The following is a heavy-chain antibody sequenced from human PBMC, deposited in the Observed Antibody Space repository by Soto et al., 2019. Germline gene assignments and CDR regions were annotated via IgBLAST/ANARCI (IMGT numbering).Heavy chain of an antibody. CDR1: GGSISSGGYY. Sequence: QVQLQESGPGLVKPSQTLSLTCTVSGGSISSGGYYWSWIRQHPGKGLEWIGYIYYSGSTYYNPSLMSRVTISVDTSKNQFSLKLSSVTAADTAVYYCARGARRGGQQLVKWGQGTLVTVSS. CDR2: IYYSGST. D-gene: IGHD6-13*01. CDR3: ARGARRGGQQLVK. J-gene: IGHJ4*02. V-gene: IGHV4-31*03.